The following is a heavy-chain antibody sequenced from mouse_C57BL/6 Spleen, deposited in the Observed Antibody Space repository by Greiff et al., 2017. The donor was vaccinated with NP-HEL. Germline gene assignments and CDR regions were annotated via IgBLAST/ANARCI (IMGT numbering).Heavy chain of an antibody. Sequence: EVKLMESGGDLVKPGGSLKLSCAASGFTFSSYGMSWVRQTPDKRLEWVATISSGGSYTYYPDSVKGRFTISRDNAKNTLYLQMSSLKSEDTAMYYCARRRDDYDDYAMDYWGQGTSVTVSS. CDR1: GFTFSSYG. D-gene: IGHD2-4*01. V-gene: IGHV5-6*02. CDR2: ISSGGSYT. J-gene: IGHJ4*01. CDR3: ARRRDDYDDYAMDY.